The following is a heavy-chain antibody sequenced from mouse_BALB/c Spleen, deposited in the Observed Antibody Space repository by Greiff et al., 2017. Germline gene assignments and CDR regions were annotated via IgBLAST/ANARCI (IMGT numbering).Heavy chain of an antibody. Sequence: QVQLQQSGAELMKPGASVKISCKATGYTFSSYWIEWVKQRPGHGLEWIGEILPGSGSTNYNEKFKGKATFTADTSSNTAYMQLSSLTSEDSAVYYCARGDYDGGYAMDYWGQGTSVTVSS. V-gene: IGHV1-9*01. CDR2: ILPGSGST. CDR1: GYTFSSYW. J-gene: IGHJ4*01. CDR3: ARGDYDGGYAMDY. D-gene: IGHD2-4*01.